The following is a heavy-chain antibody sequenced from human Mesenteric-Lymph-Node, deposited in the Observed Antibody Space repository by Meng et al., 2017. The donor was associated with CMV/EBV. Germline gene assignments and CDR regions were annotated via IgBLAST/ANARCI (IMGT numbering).Heavy chain of an antibody. J-gene: IGHJ5*02. CDR3: ARDLPITMVRGVISENWFDP. CDR1: GFTFSAYW. V-gene: IGHV3-30*03. D-gene: IGHD3-10*01. CDR2: ISDDGSTK. Sequence: GGSLRLSCAASGFTFSAYWMHWVRQGPGKGLVWVAVISDDGSTKFYADSVKGRFTISRDNSKNTLYRQLNSLRTDDTAVYYCARDLPITMVRGVISENWFDPWGQGTLVTVSS.